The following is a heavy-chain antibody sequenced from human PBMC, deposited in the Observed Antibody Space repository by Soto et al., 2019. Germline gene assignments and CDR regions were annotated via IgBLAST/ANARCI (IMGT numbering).Heavy chain of an antibody. J-gene: IGHJ6*02. D-gene: IGHD3-10*01. Sequence: QVQLQQWGAGLLKPSETLSLTCAVYGGSFSGYYWSWIRQPPGKGLEWIGEINHSGSTNYNPSLKSRVTISVDTSKNQFSLKLSSVTAADTAVYYCARGSGSGSYSLRNRNWLFGMDVWGQGTTVTVSS. CDR3: ARGSGSGSYSLRNRNWLFGMDV. CDR2: INHSGST. CDR1: GGSFSGYY. V-gene: IGHV4-34*01.